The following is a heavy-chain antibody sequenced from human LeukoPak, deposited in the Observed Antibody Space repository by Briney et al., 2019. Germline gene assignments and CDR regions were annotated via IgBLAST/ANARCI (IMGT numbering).Heavy chain of an antibody. Sequence: GGSLRLSCAASGLTFSSYAMSWVRQAPGKGLEWVSSISNSGGRTFYTDSVKGRFTISRDNSKNTLFLQMNSLKTEDTAVYYCARDLLPQNFDSWGQGTLVSVTS. D-gene: IGHD2-15*01. CDR1: GLTFSSYA. CDR2: ISNSGGRT. CDR3: ARDLLPQNFDS. J-gene: IGHJ4*02. V-gene: IGHV3-23*01.